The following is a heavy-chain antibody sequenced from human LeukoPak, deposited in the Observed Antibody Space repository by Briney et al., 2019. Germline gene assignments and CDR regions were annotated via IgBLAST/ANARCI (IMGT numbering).Heavy chain of an antibody. CDR1: GGSISSSSYY. J-gene: IGHJ4*02. V-gene: IGHV4-39*01. CDR3: ARRRRGFYSSGTVDY. CDR2: MYYGGST. Sequence: SETLSLTCTVSGGSISSSSYYWVWIRQPPGKGLEWIGSMYYGGSTYYNPSLESRVTISIDTSKNQFSLKLSSVTAADTAVYYCARRRRGFYSSGTVDYWGQGTLVTVSS. D-gene: IGHD6-19*01.